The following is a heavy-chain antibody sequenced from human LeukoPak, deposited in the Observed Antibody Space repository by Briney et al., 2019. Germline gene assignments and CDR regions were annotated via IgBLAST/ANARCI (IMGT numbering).Heavy chain of an antibody. CDR3: ARWDGYSSSPDY. V-gene: IGHV1-2*02. CDR1: GYSFTGYY. CDR2: INPNSADT. D-gene: IGHD6-13*01. J-gene: IGHJ4*02. Sequence: GASVKVSCKASGYSFTGYYMHWVRQAPGQGLEWMGWINPNSADTGYAQKFQGRVTMTRDMSISTIYMELTRPRSDDTALYYCARWDGYSSSPDYWGQGTLVTVSS.